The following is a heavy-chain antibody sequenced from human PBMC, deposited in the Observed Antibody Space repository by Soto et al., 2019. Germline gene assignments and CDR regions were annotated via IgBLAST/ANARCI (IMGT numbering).Heavy chain of an antibody. J-gene: IGHJ4*02. D-gene: IGHD6-19*01. V-gene: IGHV2-5*02. Sequence: ASGPTLVNPTQTLTLTCTFSGFSLSTSGVGVGWIRQPPGKALQWLSLMYWDDDKRYIPSLNTRLTLSKDTSKNQVFLTTTNMDPLHTATYYCAHLSSGYFDYWGQGTLVTVSS. CDR2: MYWDDDK. CDR1: GFSLSTSGVG. CDR3: AHLSSGYFDY.